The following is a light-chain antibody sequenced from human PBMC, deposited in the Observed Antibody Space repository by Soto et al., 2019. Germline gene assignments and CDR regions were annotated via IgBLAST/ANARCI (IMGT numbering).Light chain of an antibody. Sequence: EIVMTQSPATLSVSPGEGATLSCRASQSVSSKLAWYQQKPGQAPRLLIYGASTRATGIPARFSGSGSGTEFTLIISMLQSEDSAVYYCQQYNSWLWTFGQGTKVEIK. CDR3: QQYNSWLWT. V-gene: IGKV3-15*01. CDR2: GAS. CDR1: QSVSSK. J-gene: IGKJ1*01.